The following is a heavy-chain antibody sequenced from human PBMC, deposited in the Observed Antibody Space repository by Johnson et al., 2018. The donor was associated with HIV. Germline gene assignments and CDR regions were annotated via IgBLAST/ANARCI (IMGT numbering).Heavy chain of an antibody. CDR2: ISYDGSNK. J-gene: IGHJ3*02. V-gene: IGHV3-30-3*02. CDR3: AKSPAKDHGGNSGAFDI. Sequence: QVQLVESGGGVVRPGRSLRLSCAASGFTFNTYAMHWVRQAPGKGLEWVAVISYDGSNKYYADSVKGRFTISRDNSKNTLYLQMNSLRAEDTAVYYCAKSPAKDHGGNSGAFDIWGQGTLVTVSS. D-gene: IGHD4-23*01. CDR1: GFTFNTYA.